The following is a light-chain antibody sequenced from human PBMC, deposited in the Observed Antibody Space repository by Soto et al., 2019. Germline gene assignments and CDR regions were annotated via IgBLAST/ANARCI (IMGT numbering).Light chain of an antibody. CDR3: QQYASSPPWT. J-gene: IGKJ1*01. Sequence: IQLTQSPSSLSASVGDRVTITCRASQGISSYLAWYQQKPGKAPKLLIYAASTLQSGVPSRFSGSGSGTDFTLTISCLQSEDFATYYCQQYASSPPWTFGHVTMVAIK. CDR2: AAS. CDR1: QGISSY. V-gene: IGKV1-8*01.